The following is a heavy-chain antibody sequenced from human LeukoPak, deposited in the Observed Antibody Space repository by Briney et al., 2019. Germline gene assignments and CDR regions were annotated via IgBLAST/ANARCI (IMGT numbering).Heavy chain of an antibody. CDR2: IFPGDSET. CDR1: GYSFTTHW. Sequence: PGESLKISCKGSGYSFTTHWIGWVRQLPGKGLEWMGLIFPGDSETIYSPSLQGQVTISADKSISTAYLQWSSLKASDTAMYYCARLSGYQSFDYWGQGTLVTVSS. J-gene: IGHJ4*02. V-gene: IGHV5-51*01. CDR3: ARLSGYQSFDY. D-gene: IGHD3-22*01.